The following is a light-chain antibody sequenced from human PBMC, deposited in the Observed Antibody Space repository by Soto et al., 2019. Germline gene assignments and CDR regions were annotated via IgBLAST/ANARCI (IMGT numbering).Light chain of an antibody. CDR3: CSYGSFTL. CDR2: EGT. V-gene: IGLV2-23*01. J-gene: IGLJ2*01. Sequence: QSALTQPASVSGSPGQSITISCTATSSDVGSYNLVSWYQQHPGKAPKLIIYEGTKRPSGVSNRFSGSKSGNTASLTISGLQAEDEADYYCCSYGSFTLFGGGTKLTVL. CDR1: SSDVGSYNL.